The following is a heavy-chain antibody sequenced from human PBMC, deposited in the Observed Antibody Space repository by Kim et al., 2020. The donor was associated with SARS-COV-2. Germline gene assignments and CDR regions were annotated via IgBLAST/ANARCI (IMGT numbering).Heavy chain of an antibody. V-gene: IGHV5-51*04. J-gene: IGHJ4*02. CDR3: ARSAGPYDYYFDY. Sequence: RYSPSFRGQVTISADKPTTTAYLQWSSLKASDTAMYYCARSAGPYDYYFDYWGQGTLVTVSS. D-gene: IGHD3-16*01.